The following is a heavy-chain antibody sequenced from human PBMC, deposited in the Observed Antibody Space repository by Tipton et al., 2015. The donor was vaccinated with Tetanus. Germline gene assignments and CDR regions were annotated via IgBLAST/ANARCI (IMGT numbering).Heavy chain of an antibody. V-gene: IGHV4-61*08. J-gene: IGHJ4*02. D-gene: IGHD3-9*01. CDR3: ARATEHDIMTGYDN. CDR1: GGSLRSGDHY. CDR2: ISASGST. Sequence: TLSLTCTVSGGSLRSGDHYWSWIRQPPGKGLEWLAYISASGSTNSNPSLKSRVTISVDKAKNQFSLKLTSVTAADTAVYYCARATEHDIMTGYDNWGPGTQVTVSS.